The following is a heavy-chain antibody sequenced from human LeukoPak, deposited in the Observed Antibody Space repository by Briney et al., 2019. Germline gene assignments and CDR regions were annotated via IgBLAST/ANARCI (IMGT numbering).Heavy chain of an antibody. CDR3: ASGYSYGPYYFDY. J-gene: IGHJ4*02. Sequence: GSSVKVSCMASGGTFSSYAISWVRQAPGQGLEWMGRIIPIFGTANYAQKFQGRVTITTDESTSTAYMELSSLRSEDTAVYYCASGYSYGPYYFDYWGQGTLVTVSS. CDR1: GGTFSSYA. V-gene: IGHV1-69*05. D-gene: IGHD5-18*01. CDR2: IIPIFGTA.